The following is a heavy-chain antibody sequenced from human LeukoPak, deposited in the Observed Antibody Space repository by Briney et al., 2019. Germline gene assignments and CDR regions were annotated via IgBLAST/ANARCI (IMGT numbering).Heavy chain of an antibody. Sequence: ASVKVSCKTSGYTFTGYFMHWVRQAPGQGLEWVGWINPNSGGTNYAQKFRGRVTVTRDTSISTAYMELSSLRSDDTAVYYCARATWADIVATKSEYWGQGTLVTVSS. CDR3: ARATWADIVATKSEY. CDR2: INPNSGGT. D-gene: IGHD5-12*01. CDR1: GYTFTGYF. V-gene: IGHV1-2*02. J-gene: IGHJ4*02.